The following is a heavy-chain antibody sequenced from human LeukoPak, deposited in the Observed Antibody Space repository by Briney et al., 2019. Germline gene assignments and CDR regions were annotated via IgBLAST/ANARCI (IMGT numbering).Heavy chain of an antibody. CDR3: ARESGGAAAGTDNFDY. J-gene: IGHJ4*02. CDR1: GGSFSGYY. V-gene: IGHV4-34*01. CDR2: INHSGST. D-gene: IGHD6-13*01. Sequence: SETLSLTCAVYGGSFSGYYWSWIRQPPGKGLEWIGEINHSGSTNYNPSLKSRVTISVDTSKNQFSLKLSSVTAADTAVYYCARESGGAAAGTDNFDYWGQGTLVTVSS.